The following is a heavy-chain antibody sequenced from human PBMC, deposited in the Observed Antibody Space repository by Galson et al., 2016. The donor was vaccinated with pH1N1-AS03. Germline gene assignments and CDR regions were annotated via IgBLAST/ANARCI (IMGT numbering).Heavy chain of an antibody. CDR2: ISQDLSQT. J-gene: IGHJ6*02. Sequence: SLRLSCAAAGFTFSNYGMSWGRQAPGNGLEWLANISQDLSQTYYPDAVKGRFTISRDNAKNSLSLQMDSLRADDTAIYYCARLGYCDNTTCFFGMDVWGQGTSVIVSS. D-gene: IGHD2/OR15-2a*01. CDR3: ARLGYCDNTTCFFGMDV. V-gene: IGHV3-7*01. CDR1: GFTFSNYG.